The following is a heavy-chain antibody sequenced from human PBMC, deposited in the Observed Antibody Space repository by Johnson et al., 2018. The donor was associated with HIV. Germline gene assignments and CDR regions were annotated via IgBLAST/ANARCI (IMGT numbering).Heavy chain of an antibody. Sequence: VQLVESGGGLVQPGGSLRLSCVASGITVSSNYMSWVRQAPGKGLEWVSVIYSGGSTYYADSVKGRFTISRDNSKNTLYLQMNSLRAEDTAVYYCARDSGTTRLSAFDIWGQGTMVTVSS. CDR3: ARDSGTTRLSAFDI. J-gene: IGHJ3*02. V-gene: IGHV3-66*02. CDR2: IYSGGST. D-gene: IGHD1-7*01. CDR1: GITVSSNY.